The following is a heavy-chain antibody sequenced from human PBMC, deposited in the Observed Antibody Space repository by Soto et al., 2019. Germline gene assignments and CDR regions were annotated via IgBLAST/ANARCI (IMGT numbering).Heavy chain of an antibody. Sequence: SVKVSCKASGGTLSSYTISWVRQAPGQGLEWMGRIIPILGIANYAQKFQGRVTITADKSTSTAYMELSSLRSEDTAVYYCARDYGDIVATIYLGWFDPWGQGTLVTVAS. CDR3: ARDYGDIVATIYLGWFDP. J-gene: IGHJ5*02. CDR2: IIPILGIA. D-gene: IGHD5-12*01. CDR1: GGTLSSYT. V-gene: IGHV1-69*04.